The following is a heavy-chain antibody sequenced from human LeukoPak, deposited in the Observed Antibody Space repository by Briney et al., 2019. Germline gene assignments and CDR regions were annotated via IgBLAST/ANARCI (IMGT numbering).Heavy chain of an antibody. V-gene: IGHV3-7*01. D-gene: IGHD6-19*01. J-gene: IGHJ4*02. Sequence: GGSLRLSCAASGFTFSRYWMSWVRQAPGKGLEWVANIKQDGSQKYYVDSVRGRFTISRDNAKNSLYLQMNSLRAEDTAVYFCASEGSCGSGWRPTYYFDNWGQGTLVTVSS. CDR2: IKQDGSQK. CDR3: ASEGSCGSGWRPTYYFDN. CDR1: GFTFSRYW.